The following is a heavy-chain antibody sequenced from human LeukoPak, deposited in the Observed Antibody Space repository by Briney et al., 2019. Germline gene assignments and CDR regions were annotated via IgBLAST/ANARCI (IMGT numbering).Heavy chain of an antibody. J-gene: IGHJ4*02. CDR2: INPSGGST. CDR1: GYTFTSYY. V-gene: IGHV1-46*01. CDR3: ARVPPSYSGSYYENYFDY. D-gene: IGHD1-26*01. Sequence: ASVKVSCKASGYTFTSYYMHWVRQAPGQGLEWMGIINPSGGSTSYAQKFQGRVTMTRDTSTSTVYMELSSLRSEDAAVYCCARVPPSYSGSYYENYFDYWGQGTLVTVSS.